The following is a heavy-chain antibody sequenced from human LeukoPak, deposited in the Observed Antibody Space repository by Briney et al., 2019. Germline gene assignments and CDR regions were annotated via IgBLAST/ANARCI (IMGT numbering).Heavy chain of an antibody. CDR1: GYTFTSYD. D-gene: IGHD3-3*01. J-gene: IGHJ5*02. Sequence: GASVKVSCKASGYTFTSYDINWVRQATGQGLEWMGWMNPNSGNTGYAQKFQGRVTMTRNTSISTAYMELSSLRSDDTAVYYCARAGETIFGAPNWFDPWGQGTLVTASS. CDR3: ARAGETIFGAPNWFDP. V-gene: IGHV1-8*01. CDR2: MNPNSGNT.